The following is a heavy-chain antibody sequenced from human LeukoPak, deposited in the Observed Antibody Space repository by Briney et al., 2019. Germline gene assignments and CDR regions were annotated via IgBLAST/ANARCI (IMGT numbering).Heavy chain of an antibody. J-gene: IGHJ4*02. CDR3: AKGGYFDWLDY. CDR2: ISVSGNT. Sequence: GGSLRLSCAASGFTLSSYAMSWVRQGPGKGLEWVSAISVSGNTYHADSVKGRFTISRDSSKNTLYLQMNSLRVEDTAVYYCAKGGYFDWLDYWGQGTLVTVSS. D-gene: IGHD3-9*01. CDR1: GFTLSSYA. V-gene: IGHV3-23*01.